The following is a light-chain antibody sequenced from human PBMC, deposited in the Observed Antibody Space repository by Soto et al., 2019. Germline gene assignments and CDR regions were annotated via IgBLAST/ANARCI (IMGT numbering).Light chain of an antibody. CDR1: SRDVGGYNY. V-gene: IGLV2-8*01. CDR3: SSYAGSNNFV. J-gene: IGLJ2*01. CDR2: AVS. Sequence: QSVLTQPPSASGAPGQSVTISCTGTSRDVGGYNYASWYQQHPGKAPKLMIYAVSKRPSGVPDRFSGSKSGNTASLTVSGLQAEDEADYYCSSYAGSNNFVFGGGTKVTVL.